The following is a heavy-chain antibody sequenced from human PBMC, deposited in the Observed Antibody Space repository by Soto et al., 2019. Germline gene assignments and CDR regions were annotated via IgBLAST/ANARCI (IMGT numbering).Heavy chain of an antibody. V-gene: IGHV1-18*01. CDR2: ISLYSDGT. J-gene: IGHJ5*02. CDR1: GYSFSNYG. D-gene: IGHD2-2*01. CDR3: ARVVPGAEAWFGP. Sequence: ASVKVSCKASGYSFSNYGITWVRQAPGQPLEWLGWISLYSDGTNYAQKFQGRVSMTTDTSTTTAYMELRSLRSDDTAVYYCARVVPGAEAWFGPWGQGTLVTVSS.